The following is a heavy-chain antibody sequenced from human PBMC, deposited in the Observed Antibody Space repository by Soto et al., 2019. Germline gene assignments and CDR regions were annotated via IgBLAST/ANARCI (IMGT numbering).Heavy chain of an antibody. CDR2: IYHSGST. J-gene: IGHJ3*02. D-gene: IGHD3-3*02. V-gene: IGHV4-4*02. Sequence: QVQLQESGPGLVKPSGTLSLTCAVSGGSISSSNWWSWVRQPPGKGLEWIGEIYHSGSTNYNPSPKRRVAISVDKSKNQFSLKLSSVTAADTAVYYCARVLGNDAFDIWGQGTMVTVSS. CDR1: GGSISSSNW. CDR3: ARVLGNDAFDI.